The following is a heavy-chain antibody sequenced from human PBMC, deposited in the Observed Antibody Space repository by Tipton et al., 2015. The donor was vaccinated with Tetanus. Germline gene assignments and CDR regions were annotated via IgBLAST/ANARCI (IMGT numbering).Heavy chain of an antibody. CDR1: GGSLRSGGYY. CDR2: IYYTGNT. V-gene: IGHV4-31*03. CDR3: ARRVVGATLDY. Sequence: TLSLTCTVSGGSLRSGGYYWSWIRQHPGQGLEWIGYIYYTGNTYYNPSLKSRVTFSIDMSKNQFSLRLSSVTAADTAAYFCARRVVGATLDYWGQGSLVTVSS. D-gene: IGHD1-26*01. J-gene: IGHJ4*02.